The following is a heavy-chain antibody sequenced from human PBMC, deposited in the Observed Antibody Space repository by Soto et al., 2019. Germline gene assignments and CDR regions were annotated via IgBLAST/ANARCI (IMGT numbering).Heavy chain of an antibody. Sequence: EVQLVESGGGLVQPGGSLRLSCAASGFTFSSYSMNWVRQAPGKGLEWVSYISSSSSNIYYANSVKGRFPISRDNAKHAVELQENSLSAEYRAVYNCAREAGYCSSTRCYTYYYYYYMHVWGKGTTVTVS. J-gene: IGHJ6*03. CDR2: ISSSSSNI. D-gene: IGHD2-2*02. CDR3: AREAGYCSSTRCYTYYYYYYMHV. V-gene: IGHV3-48*01. CDR1: GFTFSSYS.